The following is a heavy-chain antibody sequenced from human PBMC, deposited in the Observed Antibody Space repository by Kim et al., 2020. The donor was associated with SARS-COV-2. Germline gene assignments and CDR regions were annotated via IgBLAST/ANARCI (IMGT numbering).Heavy chain of an antibody. Sequence: ASVKVSCKASGYTFTSYAMHWVRQAPGQRLEWMGWINAGNGNTKYSQKFQGRVTITRDTSASTAYMELSSLRSEDTAVYYCARGFSGSYLIDYWGQGTLVTVSS. CDR1: GYTFTSYA. V-gene: IGHV1-3*01. CDR2: INAGNGNT. D-gene: IGHD1-26*01. J-gene: IGHJ4*02. CDR3: ARGFSGSYLIDY.